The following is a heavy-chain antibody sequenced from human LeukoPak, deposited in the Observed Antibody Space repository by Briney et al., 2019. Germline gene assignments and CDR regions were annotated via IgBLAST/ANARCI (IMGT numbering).Heavy chain of an antibody. CDR3: AKGYQLLWPFDAFDI. Sequence: GGSLRLSCAASGFTFSSYGMHWVRQAPGKGLEWVAVISYDGSNKYYADSVKGRFTISRDNSKNTLYLQMNSLRAEDTALYFCAKGYQLLWPFDAFDIWGQGTMVTVSS. CDR1: GFTFSSYG. CDR2: ISYDGSNK. D-gene: IGHD2-2*01. V-gene: IGHV3-30*18. J-gene: IGHJ3*02.